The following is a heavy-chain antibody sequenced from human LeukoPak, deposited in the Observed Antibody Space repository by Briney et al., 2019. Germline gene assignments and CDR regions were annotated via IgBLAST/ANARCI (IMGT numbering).Heavy chain of an antibody. J-gene: IGHJ5*02. Sequence: ASVKVSCKASGYTFTGYYMHWVRQAPGQGLEWMGWINPNSGGTNYAQKFQGRVTMTRDTSISTAYMELSRLRSDDTAVYYCARDRAAGDDCWGPWGQGTLVTVSS. D-gene: IGHD3-16*01. CDR2: INPNSGGT. CDR1: GYTFTGYY. CDR3: ARDRAAGDDCWGP. V-gene: IGHV1-2*02.